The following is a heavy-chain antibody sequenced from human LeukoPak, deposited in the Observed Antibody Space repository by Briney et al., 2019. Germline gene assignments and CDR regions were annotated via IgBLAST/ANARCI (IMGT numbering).Heavy chain of an antibody. J-gene: IGHJ3*02. D-gene: IGHD3-22*01. Sequence: SETLSLTCTVSGGSISSSSYYWGWIRQPPGKGLEWIGSIYYSGSTYYNPSLKSRVTISVDTSKNQFSLKLSSVTAADTAVYYCARDRGGGYGTGKRGAFYIWGQGTMVTVSS. CDR1: GGSISSSSYY. V-gene: IGHV4-39*07. CDR3: ARDRGGGYGTGKRGAFYI. CDR2: IYYSGST.